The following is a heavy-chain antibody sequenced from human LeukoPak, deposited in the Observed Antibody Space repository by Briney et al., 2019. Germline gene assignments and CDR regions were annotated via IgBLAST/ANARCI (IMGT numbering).Heavy chain of an antibody. J-gene: IGHJ5*02. D-gene: IGHD2-2*01. Sequence: ASVKVSCKASGYTFTSYGISWVRQAPGQGLGWMGWISAYNGNTNYAQKLQGRVTMTTDTSTSTAYMELRSLRSDDTAVYYCARDKVVVVPAAIRSRWFDPWGQGTLVIVSS. V-gene: IGHV1-18*01. CDR3: ARDKVVVVPAAIRSRWFDP. CDR2: ISAYNGNT. CDR1: GYTFTSYG.